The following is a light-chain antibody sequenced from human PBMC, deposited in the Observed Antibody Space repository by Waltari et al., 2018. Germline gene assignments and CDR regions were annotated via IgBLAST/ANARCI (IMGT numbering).Light chain of an antibody. J-gene: IGKJ1*01. CDR3: QQSYSTPWT. CDR2: AAS. CDR1: QSISSY. Sequence: DIQMTQSPSSLSASVGDRVTITCRASQSISSYLNWYQQKPGKAPKLLIYAASSWQSGVPSRFSGSGSGTDFTLTISSLQPEDFATYYCQQSYSTPWTFGQGTKAEIK. V-gene: IGKV1-39*01.